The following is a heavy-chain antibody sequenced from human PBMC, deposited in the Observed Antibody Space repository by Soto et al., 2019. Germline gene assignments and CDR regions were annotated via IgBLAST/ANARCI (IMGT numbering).Heavy chain of an antibody. Sequence: ASVKVSCKAYGYTFTSYGTSWVLQAPVQGLEWMGWINAYNGNTNYAQKLQGRVTMTTDTSTNTAYMVLRSLRSYDLEVYCWARVLPPFEPRGQGTPVTVSS. V-gene: IGHV1-18*03. CDR3: ARVLPPFEP. J-gene: IGHJ5*02. CDR2: INAYNGNT. CDR1: GYTFTSYG. D-gene: IGHD3-10*01.